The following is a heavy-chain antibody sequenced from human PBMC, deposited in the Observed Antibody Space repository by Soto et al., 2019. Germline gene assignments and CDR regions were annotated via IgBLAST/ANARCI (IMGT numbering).Heavy chain of an antibody. CDR1: GSGFTFSDHY. CDR2: ITNKVNSYTT. Sequence: EVQLVESGGGLVQPGGSLRLSCVASGSGFTFSDHYMDWVRQAPEKGLEWVGRITNKVNSYTTEYAASVNGRFTISRDDSKNSLYLQMSSLKIEDTAVYHCSRGYSGVSIYAFDIWGQGTMVTVSS. D-gene: IGHD6-19*01. CDR3: SRGYSGVSIYAFDI. J-gene: IGHJ3*02. V-gene: IGHV3-72*01.